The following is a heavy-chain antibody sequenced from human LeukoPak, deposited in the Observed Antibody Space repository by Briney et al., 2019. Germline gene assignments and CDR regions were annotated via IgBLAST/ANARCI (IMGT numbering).Heavy chain of an antibody. Sequence: ASVKVPCKASGYSFTSFGISWVRQAPGQGLEWMGWSSAYNGNTNYVQKFQGRVTMTTDTSTSTAYMELRSLRSDDTAVFYCVRDLGVDTSMIFFDFWGQGTLVTVSS. D-gene: IGHD5-18*01. CDR2: SSAYNGNT. J-gene: IGHJ4*02. CDR1: GYSFTSFG. CDR3: VRDLGVDTSMIFFDF. V-gene: IGHV1-18*01.